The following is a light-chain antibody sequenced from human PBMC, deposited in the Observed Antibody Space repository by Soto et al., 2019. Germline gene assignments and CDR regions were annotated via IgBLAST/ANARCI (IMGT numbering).Light chain of an antibody. CDR2: KTS. J-gene: IGKJ1*01. CDR1: QSISLW. CDR3: QHYKDYSWT. Sequence: DIHLTQSPSTLSASVGDRVTITCRASQSISLWVAWYQQKPGKAPNLLLYKTSSLEPAVPSRFSGSGSGTEFTLTISSLQPDDFATYYCQHYKDYSWTFGQGTKVEVK. V-gene: IGKV1-5*03.